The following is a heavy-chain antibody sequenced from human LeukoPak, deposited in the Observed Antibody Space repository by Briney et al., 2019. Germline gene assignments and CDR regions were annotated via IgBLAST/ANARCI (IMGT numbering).Heavy chain of an antibody. CDR1: GYTFTGYY. Sequence: GASVKVSCKASGYTFTGYYMHWVRQAPGQGLEWMGWINPNSGGINYAQKFQGRVTMTRDTSISTAYMELSRLRSDDTAVYYCARDHCSSTSCYARIDYWGQGTLVTVSS. D-gene: IGHD2-2*01. J-gene: IGHJ4*02. V-gene: IGHV1-2*02. CDR2: INPNSGGI. CDR3: ARDHCSSTSCYARIDY.